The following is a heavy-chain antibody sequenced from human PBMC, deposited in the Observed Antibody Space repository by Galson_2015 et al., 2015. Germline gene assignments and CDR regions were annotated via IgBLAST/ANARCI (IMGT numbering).Heavy chain of an antibody. D-gene: IGHD2/OR15-2a*01. V-gene: IGHV3-49*03. CDR2: VRVSTFGATT. J-gene: IGHJ4*02. Sequence: SLRLSCAGSGFAFGDFAVTWLRQAPGKGLEWVGFVRVSTFGATTEIAASVRGRFAISRNDSKSVAYLHMTSLRTEDTAVYYCARRINNYDSWGQGTRVIVSS. CDR3: ARRINNYDS. CDR1: GFAFGDFA.